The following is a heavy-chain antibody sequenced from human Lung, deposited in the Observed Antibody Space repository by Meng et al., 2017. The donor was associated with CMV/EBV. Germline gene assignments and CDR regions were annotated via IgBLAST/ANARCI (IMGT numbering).Heavy chain of an antibody. J-gene: IGHJ6*02. Sequence: SETLSLTCTVSGDSISTYYWNWLRQSPGKGLEWIGYISDSGSTNYNPSLKSRVAFSLDTSKNQFSLKLSSVTAADTAVHYCARFDIDVEGYYGMDVWGQGTTVTVSS. CDR2: ISDSGST. V-gene: IGHV4-59*01. CDR3: ARFDIDVEGYYGMDV. CDR1: GDSISTYY. D-gene: IGHD5-12*01.